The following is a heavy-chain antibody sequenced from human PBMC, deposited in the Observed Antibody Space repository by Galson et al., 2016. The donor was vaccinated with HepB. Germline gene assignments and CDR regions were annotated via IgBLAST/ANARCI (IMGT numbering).Heavy chain of an antibody. CDR3: ANPKYFYDSTGPDNSFDI. J-gene: IGHJ3*02. Sequence: SLRLSCAASGFTFTDYAMNWVRQAPGKGLEWVSGISGSGGSTYYAGSVKGRFTISRDNSKNTLFLQMSSLRVDDAAVYYCANPKYFYDSTGPDNSFDIWGQGTMVTVSS. CDR1: GFTFTDYA. D-gene: IGHD3-22*01. CDR2: ISGSGGST. V-gene: IGHV3-23*01.